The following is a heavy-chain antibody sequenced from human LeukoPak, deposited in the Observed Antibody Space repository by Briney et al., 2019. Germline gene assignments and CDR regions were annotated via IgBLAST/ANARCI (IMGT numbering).Heavy chain of an antibody. V-gene: IGHV3-23*01. Sequence: GGSLRLSCAASGFTFSDYYMSWIRQAPGKGLEWVSAISGSGDNTYYADSVKGQFTISRDNSKNTLYLQMNSLRAEDTALYYCASKFGAGSYYFDYWGQGTLVTVSS. J-gene: IGHJ4*02. CDR1: GFTFSDYY. CDR3: ASKFGAGSYYFDY. D-gene: IGHD3-10*01. CDR2: ISGSGDNT.